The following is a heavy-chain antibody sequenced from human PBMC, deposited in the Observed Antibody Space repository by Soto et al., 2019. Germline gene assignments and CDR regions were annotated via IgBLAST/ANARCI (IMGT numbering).Heavy chain of an antibody. CDR1: AGSISSGY. J-gene: IGHJ5*02. D-gene: IGHD3-22*01. V-gene: IGHV4-59*01. Sequence: SQTLSLTCSVSAGSISSGYWTLIRHPPGKVLEWIGYIYLGGSINYNPSLKSRVIISVDTAKNQFSLILSFVIAADTAVYYCTGPYYDIDGYILDPLGQGTSVT. CDR3: TGPYYDIDGYILDP. CDR2: IYLGGSI.